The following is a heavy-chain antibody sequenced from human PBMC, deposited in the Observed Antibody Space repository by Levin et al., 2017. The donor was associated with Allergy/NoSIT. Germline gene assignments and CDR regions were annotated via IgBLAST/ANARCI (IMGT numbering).Heavy chain of an antibody. CDR1: GGSFSGYY. CDR2: INHSGST. CDR3: ARYCSGGSCYPFDY. D-gene: IGHD2-15*01. J-gene: IGHJ4*02. Sequence: SETLSLTCAVYGGSFSGYYWSWIRQPPGKGLEWIGEINHSGSTNYNPSLKSRVTISVDTSKNQFSQKLSSVTAADTAVYYCARYCSGGSCYPFDYWGQGTLVTVSS. V-gene: IGHV4-34*01.